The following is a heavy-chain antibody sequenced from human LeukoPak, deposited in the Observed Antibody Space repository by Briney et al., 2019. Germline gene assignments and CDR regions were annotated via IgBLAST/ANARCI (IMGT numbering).Heavy chain of an antibody. D-gene: IGHD2-2*01. CDR1: GFTFSDYY. CDR2: ISGSSSDT. CDR3: GRFSRAPDY. J-gene: IGHJ4*02. Sequence: GGSLRLSCAASGFTFSDYYMNWIRQAPGKGLEYISYISGSSSDTNYADSVKGRFTISRDNAKKSLYLQMNSLSAEDTAVYYCGRFSRAPDYWGQGTLVTVSS. V-gene: IGHV3-11*06.